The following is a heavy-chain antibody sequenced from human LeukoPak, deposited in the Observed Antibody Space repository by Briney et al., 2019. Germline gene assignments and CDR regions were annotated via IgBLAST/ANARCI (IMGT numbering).Heavy chain of an antibody. Sequence: GGSLRLSCAASGFTFSSYGMHWVRQAPGKGLEWVGRIRRETDGGTTDYAAPVKGRFTISRDDSKNTLYLQMNSLKTEDTGVYYCSTAVAGPYYFDSWGQGTLVTVSS. J-gene: IGHJ4*02. CDR1: GFTFSSYG. CDR2: IRRETDGGTT. CDR3: STAVAGPYYFDS. V-gene: IGHV3-15*01. D-gene: IGHD6-19*01.